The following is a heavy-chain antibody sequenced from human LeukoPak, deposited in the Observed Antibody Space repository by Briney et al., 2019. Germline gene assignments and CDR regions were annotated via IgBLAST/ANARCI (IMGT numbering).Heavy chain of an antibody. J-gene: IGHJ3*02. Sequence: GGSLRLSRAASGFTVSSNYMNWVRQAPGKGLEWVSVIYSGGNTYYADSVKGRFTFSRDNSKNTLYLQMNSLRVEDTAVYYCARVAFGGVIAGAFDIWGQGTMVTVSS. CDR2: IYSGGNT. CDR3: ARVAFGGVIAGAFDI. CDR1: GFTVSSNY. V-gene: IGHV3-66*02. D-gene: IGHD3-16*02.